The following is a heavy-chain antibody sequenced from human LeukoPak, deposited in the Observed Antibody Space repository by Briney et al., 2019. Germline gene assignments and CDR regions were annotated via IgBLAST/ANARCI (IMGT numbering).Heavy chain of an antibody. Sequence: ASVKVSCKASGYTFTSYGISWVRQAPGQGLEWMGWISAYNGNTNYAQKLQGRVTMTTDTSTSTVYMELRSLRSDDTAVYYCARVHLDYDFWSGYSLYYMDVWGKGTTVTVSS. CDR1: GYTFTSYG. J-gene: IGHJ6*03. CDR2: ISAYNGNT. V-gene: IGHV1-18*01. D-gene: IGHD3-3*01. CDR3: ARVHLDYDFWSGYSLYYMDV.